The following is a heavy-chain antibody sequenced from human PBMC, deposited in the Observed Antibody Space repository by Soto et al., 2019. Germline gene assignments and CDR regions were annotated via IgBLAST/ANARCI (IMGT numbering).Heavy chain of an antibody. J-gene: IGHJ5*02. Sequence: SETLSLTCTVSGGSISSGDYYWSWIRQPPGKGLEWIGYIYYSGSTYYNPSLKSRVTISVDTSKNQFSLKLSSVTAADTAVYYCARVVGYSINWFDPWGQGTLVTVSS. V-gene: IGHV4-30-4*01. CDR3: ARVVGYSINWFDP. CDR2: IYYSGST. CDR1: GGSISSGDYY. D-gene: IGHD4-4*01.